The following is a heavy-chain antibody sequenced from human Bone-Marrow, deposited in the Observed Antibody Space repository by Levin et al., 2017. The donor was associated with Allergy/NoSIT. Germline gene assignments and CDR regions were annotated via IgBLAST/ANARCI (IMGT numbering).Heavy chain of an antibody. CDR2: IRSKAYGGTT. CDR1: GFTFGDYA. Sequence: GGSLRLSCTASGFTFGDYAMSWVRQAPGKGLEWVGFIRSKAYGGTTEYAASVKGRFTISRDDSKSIAYLQMNSLKTEDTAVYYCTRVETYYDILTGAYYYYGMDVWGQGTTVTVSS. J-gene: IGHJ6*02. D-gene: IGHD3-9*01. V-gene: IGHV3-49*04. CDR3: TRVETYYDILTGAYYYYGMDV.